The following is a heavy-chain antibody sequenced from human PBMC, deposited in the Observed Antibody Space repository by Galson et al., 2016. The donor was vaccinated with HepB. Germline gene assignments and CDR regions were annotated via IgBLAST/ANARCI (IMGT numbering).Heavy chain of an antibody. J-gene: IGHJ5*02. CDR3: ARGGALGWFDP. CDR2: IYHSGSA. CDR1: GGAISSSSYS. Sequence: TLSLTCTVSGGAISSSSYSWDWIRQPPGEGPVWIGYIYHSGSAYYSPSLRSRVTMSVDKSKNQFSLKVTSVTAEDTAMYYCARGGALGWFDPWGQGILVSVSS. V-gene: IGHV4-30-2*01.